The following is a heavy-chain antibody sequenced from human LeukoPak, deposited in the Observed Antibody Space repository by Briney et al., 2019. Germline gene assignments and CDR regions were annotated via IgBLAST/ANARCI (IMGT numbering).Heavy chain of an antibody. D-gene: IGHD4-17*01. Sequence: SETLSLTCTVSGGSISSYYWSWIRQPPGKGLEWIGYIYYVGSTNYNPSLRSRATMSVDTSKNQFFLKLTSVTAADTAVYYCARGAAYGDYVFDYWGQGTLVTVSS. V-gene: IGHV4-59*12. CDR2: IYYVGST. J-gene: IGHJ4*02. CDR3: ARGAAYGDYVFDY. CDR1: GGSISSYY.